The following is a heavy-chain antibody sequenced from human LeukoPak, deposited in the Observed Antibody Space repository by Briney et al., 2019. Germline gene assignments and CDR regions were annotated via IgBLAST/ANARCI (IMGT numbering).Heavy chain of an antibody. D-gene: IGHD2-2*01. Sequence: GGSLRLSCAASGFTFSSYAMHWVRQAPGKGLEWVSAISGSGGSTYYADSVKGRFTISRDNSKNTLYLQMNSLRAEDTAVYYCAEDMGYCSSATCYGLDYWGQGTLVTVSS. CDR2: ISGSGGST. J-gene: IGHJ4*02. V-gene: IGHV3-23*01. CDR3: AEDMGYCSSATCYGLDY. CDR1: GFTFSSYA.